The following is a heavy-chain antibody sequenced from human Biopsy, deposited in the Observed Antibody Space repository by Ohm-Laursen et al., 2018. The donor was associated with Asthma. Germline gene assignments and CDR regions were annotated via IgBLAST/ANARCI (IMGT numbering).Heavy chain of an antibody. D-gene: IGHD6-13*01. CDR2: ISPVFGST. CDR3: ASPSSSREILYYYYNMDI. CDR1: GGTFGNYA. J-gene: IGHJ6*02. V-gene: IGHV1-69*06. Sequence: SSVKVSCKASGGTFGNYATSWVRQAPGLGLEWMGGISPVFGSTNIAQKFQGRVTISADIFTKTAYLEVSSLRSDDTAVYYCASPSSSREILYYYYNMDIWGQGTTVTV.